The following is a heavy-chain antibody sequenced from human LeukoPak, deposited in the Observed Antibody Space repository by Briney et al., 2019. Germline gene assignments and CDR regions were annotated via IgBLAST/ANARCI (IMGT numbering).Heavy chain of an antibody. CDR2: MNPNSGNT. J-gene: IGHJ4*02. D-gene: IGHD3-22*01. V-gene: IGHV1-8*01. CDR1: GYTFTSYD. Sequence: ASVKVSCKASGYTFTSYDINWVRQATGQGLEWMGWMNPNSGNTGYAQKFQGRVTMTRNTSISTAYMELSSLRSEDTAVYYCARDRQRWWEDYYDSSGYYGDYWGQGTLVTVSS. CDR3: ARDRQRWWEDYYDSSGYYGDY.